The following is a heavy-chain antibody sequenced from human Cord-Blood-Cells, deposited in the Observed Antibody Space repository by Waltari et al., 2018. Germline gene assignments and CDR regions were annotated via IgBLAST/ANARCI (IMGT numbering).Heavy chain of an antibody. CDR1: GYTFTSYA. V-gene: IGHV1-3*01. D-gene: IGHD3-16*01. CDR3: ARVSRGGIGDY. J-gene: IGHJ4*02. Sequence: QVQLVQSGAEVKKPGASVKVSCKASGYTFTSYAMPWVRQAPGQRLEWMGWINAGNGNTKYSQKFQGRVTITRDTSASTAYMELSSLRSEDTAVYYSARVSRGGIGDYWGQGTLVTVSS. CDR2: INAGNGNT.